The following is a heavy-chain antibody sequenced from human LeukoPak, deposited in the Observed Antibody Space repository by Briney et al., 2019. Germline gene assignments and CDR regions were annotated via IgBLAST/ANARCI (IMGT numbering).Heavy chain of an antibody. D-gene: IGHD6-13*01. Sequence: PGGSLRLSCAASGFTFSSYEMNWVRQAPGKGLEWVSYISSSGSTIYYADSVKGRFTISRDNAKNSLSLQMNSLRAEDTAVYYCARGSGATYSSSWYLDYWGQGTLVTVSS. CDR3: ARGSGATYSSSWYLDY. CDR2: ISSSGSTI. CDR1: GFTFSSYE. J-gene: IGHJ4*02. V-gene: IGHV3-48*03.